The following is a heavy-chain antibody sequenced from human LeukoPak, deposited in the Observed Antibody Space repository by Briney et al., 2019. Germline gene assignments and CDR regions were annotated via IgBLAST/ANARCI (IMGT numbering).Heavy chain of an antibody. CDR2: IYYSGST. CDR1: GGSISSYY. J-gene: IGHJ4*02. D-gene: IGHD4-17*01. Sequence: SETPSLTCTVSGGSISSYYWSWIRQPPGKGLEWIGYIYYSGSTNYNPSLKSRVTISVDTSKNQFPLKLSSVTAADTAVYYCARDATDYGDYEFDYWGQGTLVTVSS. CDR3: ARDATDYGDYEFDY. V-gene: IGHV4-59*01.